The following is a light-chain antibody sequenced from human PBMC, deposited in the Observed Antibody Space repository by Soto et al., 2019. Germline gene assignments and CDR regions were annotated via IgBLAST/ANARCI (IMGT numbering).Light chain of an antibody. CDR2: GTS. CDR1: QRISISY. Sequence: EIVLTQSPDTLSLSPGERATLSCRASQRISISYLAWYQQRPGQAPRLLIYGTSTRATGIPDRFSGSGSGTDFTLTINKLEPGDFAVYYCQHRSNWPPGITFGQGTRLEIK. J-gene: IGKJ5*01. V-gene: IGKV3D-20*02. CDR3: QHRSNWPPGIT.